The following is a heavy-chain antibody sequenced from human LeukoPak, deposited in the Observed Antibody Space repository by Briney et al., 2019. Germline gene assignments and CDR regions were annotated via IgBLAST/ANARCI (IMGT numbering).Heavy chain of an antibody. CDR1: GFTFSGFG. D-gene: IGHD3-10*01. V-gene: IGHV3-30*02. CDR2: IRYDGSNK. Sequence: PGGSLRLSCGASGFTFSGFGMHWVRQAPGTGLEGVAFIRYDGSNKNYADSVKGRFTISRDNSKNTLYLQMNSLRAEDTAVYYCAKDHLDYISTSLDYWGQGTLVTVS. J-gene: IGHJ4*02. CDR3: AKDHLDYISTSLDY.